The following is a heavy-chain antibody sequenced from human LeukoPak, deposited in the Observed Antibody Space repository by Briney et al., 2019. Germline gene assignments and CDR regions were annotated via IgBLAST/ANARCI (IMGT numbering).Heavy chain of an antibody. J-gene: IGHJ1*01. D-gene: IGHD3-16*01. V-gene: IGHV4-4*07. Sequence: PSESLSLTCNVSGGFMSGFFWNWLRQPAGKGLEWIGRTQASGKSNYNPSFKTRVTMSVDTSKSQISLRLNSMTAADTAVYYCATGGALGELAILTWGQGTLVSVSS. CDR1: GGFMSGFF. CDR2: TQASGKS. CDR3: ATGGALGELAILT.